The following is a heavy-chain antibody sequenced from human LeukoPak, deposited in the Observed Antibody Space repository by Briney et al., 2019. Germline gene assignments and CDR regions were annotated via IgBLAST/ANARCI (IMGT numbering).Heavy chain of an antibody. CDR2: INHSGST. V-gene: IGHV4-34*01. Sequence: SETLSLTCAVYGGSFSGYYWSWIRQPPGKGLEWIGEINHSGSTNYNPSLKSRVTISVDTSKNQFSLKLSSVTAADTAVYYCARMKYARGGPLNHYYYNGMDVWGKGTTVTASS. CDR3: ARMKYARGGPLNHYYYNGMDV. J-gene: IGHJ6*04. CDR1: GGSFSGYY. D-gene: IGHD3-10*02.